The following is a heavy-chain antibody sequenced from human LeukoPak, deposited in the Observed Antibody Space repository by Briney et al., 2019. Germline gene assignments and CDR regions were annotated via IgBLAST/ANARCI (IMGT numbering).Heavy chain of an antibody. CDR2: IYHSGST. V-gene: IGHV4-30-2*01. CDR1: GGSISRGGYY. CDR3: ARDIGDY. J-gene: IGHJ4*02. D-gene: IGHD1-26*01. Sequence: SETLSLTCTVSGGSISRGGYYWSWIRQPPGKGLEWIGYIYHSGSTYYNPSLKGRVTISVDRSKNQFSLKLSSVTAADTAVYYCARDIGDYWGQGTLVTVSS.